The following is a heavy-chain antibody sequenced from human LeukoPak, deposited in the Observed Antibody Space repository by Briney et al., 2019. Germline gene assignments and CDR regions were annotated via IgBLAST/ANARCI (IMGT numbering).Heavy chain of an antibody. V-gene: IGHV1-69*05. D-gene: IGHD1-1*01. J-gene: IGHJ3*02. Sequence: ASVKVSCKASGGTFSSYAISWVRQAPGQGLEWMGGIIPIFGTANYAQKFQGRVTITTDESTSTAYMELSSLRSEDTAVYYCARDGFAGTPRAFDIWGQGTMVTVSS. CDR2: IIPIFGTA. CDR3: ARDGFAGTPRAFDI. CDR1: GGTFSSYA.